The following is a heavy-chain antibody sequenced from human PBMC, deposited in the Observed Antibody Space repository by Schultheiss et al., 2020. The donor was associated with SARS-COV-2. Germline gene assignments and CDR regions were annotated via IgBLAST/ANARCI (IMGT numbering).Heavy chain of an antibody. D-gene: IGHD3-22*01. CDR1: GFTFSSYA. J-gene: IGHJ4*02. CDR2: ISSNGGST. Sequence: GGSLRLSCAASGFTFSSYAMHWVRQAPGKGLEYVSAISSNGGSTYYANSVKGRFTISRDNSKNTLYLQMNSLRAEDTAVYYCARNYYDSSGYSDYFDYWGQGTLVTVSS. CDR3: ARNYYDSSGYSDYFDY. V-gene: IGHV3-64*01.